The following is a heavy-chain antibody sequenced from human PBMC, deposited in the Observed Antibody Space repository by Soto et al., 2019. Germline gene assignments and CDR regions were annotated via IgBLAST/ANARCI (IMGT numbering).Heavy chain of an antibody. V-gene: IGHV5-51*01. J-gene: IGHJ5*02. D-gene: IGHD6-6*01. Sequence: GESLQIPCKGSGYSFTSYWIGCVRQMPGKGLEWMGIIYPGDSDTRYSPSFQGQVTISADKSISTAYLQWSSLKASDTAMYYCARRPPYSSSYDWFDPWGEGTLVTVS. CDR2: IYPGDSDT. CDR3: ARRPPYSSSYDWFDP. CDR1: GYSFTSYW.